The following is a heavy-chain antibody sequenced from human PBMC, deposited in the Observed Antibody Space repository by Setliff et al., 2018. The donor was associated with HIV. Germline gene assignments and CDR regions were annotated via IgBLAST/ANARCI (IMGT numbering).Heavy chain of an antibody. CDR1: GFTFGDYF. D-gene: IGHD1-26*01. CDR2: IRTKVYGGTT. CDR3: TTDLGGSYHGWNY. J-gene: IGHJ4*02. V-gene: IGHV3-49*04. Sequence: SLRLSCTASGFTFGDYFMSWVRQAPGKGLEWVGFIRTKVYGGTTEYAASVKGRFTISRDDSKSIAYLQMNSLKTEDTAVYYCTTDLGGSYHGWNYWGQGTQVTVSS.